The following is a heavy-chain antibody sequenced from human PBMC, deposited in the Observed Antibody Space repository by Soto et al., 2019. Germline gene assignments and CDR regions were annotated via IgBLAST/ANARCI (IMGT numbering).Heavy chain of an antibody. D-gene: IGHD3-10*01. CDR3: ARLRITMVRGVIITYIDY. J-gene: IGHJ4*02. V-gene: IGHV4-59*08. CDR1: GGSISSYY. Sequence: SETLSLTCTVSGGSISSYYWSWIRQPPGKGLEWIGYIYYSGSTNYNPSLKSRVTISVDTSKNQFSLKLSSVTAADTAVYYCARLRITMVRGVIITYIDYWGQGTLVTVSS. CDR2: IYYSGST.